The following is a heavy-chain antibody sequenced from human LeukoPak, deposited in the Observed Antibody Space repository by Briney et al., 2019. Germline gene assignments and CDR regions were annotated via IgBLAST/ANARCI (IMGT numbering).Heavy chain of an antibody. CDR3: ARAHGYNDLDY. J-gene: IGHJ4*02. CDR2: FNPTSGRT. V-gene: IGHV1-2*02. Sequence: ASVKVSCKASGYPFTCYYIHWVRQAPPQGLEWMGWFNPTSGRTKYAQQFEGRVTMTRDTSISTAYMEVSRLTSDDTAVYYWARAHGYNDLDYWGQGTLVTVSS. D-gene: IGHD5-24*01. CDR1: GYPFTCYY.